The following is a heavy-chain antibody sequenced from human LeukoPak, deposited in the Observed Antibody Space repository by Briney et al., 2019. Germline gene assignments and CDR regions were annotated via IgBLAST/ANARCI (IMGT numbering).Heavy chain of an antibody. V-gene: IGHV3-43D*03. CDR3: AKGKFDGSGSYYFDY. J-gene: IGHJ4*02. Sequence: GGSQRLSCAASGFTFDEYAMHWVRQAPGKGLEWVSLISWDGGRTYYADSVKGRFTIARDNRKNSLYLQMNSLRAEHTSLYYCAKGKFDGSGSYYFDYWGQGPLVIVSS. CDR1: GFTFDEYA. D-gene: IGHD3-10*01. CDR2: ISWDGGRT.